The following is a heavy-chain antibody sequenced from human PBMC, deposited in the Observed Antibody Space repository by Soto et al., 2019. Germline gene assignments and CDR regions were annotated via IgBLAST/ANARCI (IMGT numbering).Heavy chain of an antibody. D-gene: IGHD3-9*01. J-gene: IGHJ6*02. CDR1: GFTFSNAW. CDR3: TTGGGGTNVLRYFVWLSKDYYYYGMDV. Sequence: PGGSLRLSCAASGFTFSNAWMNWVRQAPGKGLEWVGRIKSKTDGGTTDYAAPVKGRFTISRDDSKNTLYLQMNSLKTEDTAVYYCTTGGGGTNVLRYFVWLSKDYYYYGMDVWGQGTTVTVSS. V-gene: IGHV3-15*07. CDR2: IKSKTDGGTT.